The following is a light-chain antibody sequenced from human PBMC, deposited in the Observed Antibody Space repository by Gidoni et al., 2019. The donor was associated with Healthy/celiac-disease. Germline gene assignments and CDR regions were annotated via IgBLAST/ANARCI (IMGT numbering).Light chain of an antibody. CDR2: QAF. J-gene: IGKJ1*01. CDR3: QHYTNYPWT. Sequence: DIQMAQSPSTMSASVGARFNITCRARQSISNLLAWCQQNPGKAHKLLIYQAFSLDSGVPSRFRASGSGTEFTLTISSLQPDDFATYYCQHYTNYPWTFGQGTQVDVK. CDR1: QSISNL. V-gene: IGKV1-5*03.